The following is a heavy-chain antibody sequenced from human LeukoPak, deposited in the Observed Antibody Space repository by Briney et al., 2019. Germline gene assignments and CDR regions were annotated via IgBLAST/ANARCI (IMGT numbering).Heavy chain of an antibody. CDR2: ITSDSSSI. V-gene: IGHV3-21*01. Sequence: PGGSLRLSCAASGFIFSTYSMNWVRQAPGKGLEWVSSITSDSSSIYYADSVKGRFTISRDNAKNSLFLQMNSLRAEDAAVYYCARDGPPRTAFDIWGQGTMVTVSS. CDR1: GFIFSTYS. CDR3: ARDGPPRTAFDI. J-gene: IGHJ3*02.